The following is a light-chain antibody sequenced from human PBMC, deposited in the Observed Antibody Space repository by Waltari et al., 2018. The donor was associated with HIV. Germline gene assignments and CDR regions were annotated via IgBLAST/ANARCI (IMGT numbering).Light chain of an antibody. CDR2: EVS. CDR1: SSDVGAYNY. J-gene: IGLJ1*01. V-gene: IGLV2-14*03. Sequence: QSALTQPASVSGSPGQSITISCTGTSSDVGAYNYVSWYQQHPGKAPKLMIYEVSNRPSGVSNRFSASKSGNTASLTISGLQAEDEADYYCSSYTTNNTRVFGTGTKVTVL. CDR3: SSYTTNNTRV.